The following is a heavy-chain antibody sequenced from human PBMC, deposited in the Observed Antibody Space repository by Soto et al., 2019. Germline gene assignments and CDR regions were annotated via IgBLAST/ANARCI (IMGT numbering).Heavy chain of an antibody. CDR1: GYTFSDFD. D-gene: IGHD3-3*01. J-gene: IGHJ6*02. CDR2: MNAKSGDT. CDR3: ARGNPFNYDGFDV. V-gene: IGHV1-8*01. Sequence: QAHLEQSGAELKRPGASVKVSCKASGYTFSDFDINWLRQASGQGPEWLGWMNAKSGDTFFPQRFLGKFKMTWDTSLSTAYMEVGSLTSDDTAIYYCARGNPFNYDGFDVWGQGTTVAVSS.